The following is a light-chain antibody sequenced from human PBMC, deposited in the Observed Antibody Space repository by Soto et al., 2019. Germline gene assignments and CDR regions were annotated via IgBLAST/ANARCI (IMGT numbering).Light chain of an antibody. V-gene: IGKV1-27*01. Sequence: DIQMTQSPSSLSASVGDRVTITCRASQGISNNLAWFQQRPGKVPKLLIYLATTLQSGVPSRFSGSGSGTDFTLTISSLQPEDVATYYCQEYNSAPWTFGQGTRVEI. J-gene: IGKJ1*01. CDR2: LAT. CDR3: QEYNSAPWT. CDR1: QGISNN.